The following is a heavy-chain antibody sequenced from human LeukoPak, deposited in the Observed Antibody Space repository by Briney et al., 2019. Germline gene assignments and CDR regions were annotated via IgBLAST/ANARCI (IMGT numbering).Heavy chain of an antibody. CDR1: GSSMNGFQ. Sequence: SSETLSLTCTVSGSSMNGFQWSWIRQPAGKGLEWIGRISTSGNINYTPSLKSRVTMSVDTSKNQFSLKLTSVTAADTAVYFCARDLTVTGDWYFDLWGRGTLVTVSS. D-gene: IGHD4-17*01. CDR2: ISTSGNI. J-gene: IGHJ2*01. V-gene: IGHV4-4*07. CDR3: ARDLTVTGDWYFDL.